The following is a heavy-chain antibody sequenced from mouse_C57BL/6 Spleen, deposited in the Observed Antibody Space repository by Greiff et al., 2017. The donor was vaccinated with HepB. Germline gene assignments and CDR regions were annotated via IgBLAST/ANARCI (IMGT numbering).Heavy chain of an antibody. Sequence: QVQLQQSGPELVKPGASVKLSCKASGYAFSSSWMHWVKQRPGQGLEWIGRIDPGDGDTNYNGKFKGKATLTADKSSSTAYMHLSSLTSEDSAVYFCAREDYCSSSGYLDYWGQGTTLTVSS. CDR3: AREDYCSSSGYLDY. D-gene: IGHD1-1*01. CDR1: GYAFSSSW. J-gene: IGHJ2*01. V-gene: IGHV1-82*01. CDR2: IDPGDGDT.